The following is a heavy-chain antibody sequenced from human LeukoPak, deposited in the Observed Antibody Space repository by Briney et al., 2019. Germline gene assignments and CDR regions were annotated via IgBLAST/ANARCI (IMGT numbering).Heavy chain of an antibody. V-gene: IGHV4-31*03. CDR1: GDSISSAGYS. J-gene: IGHJ3*02. D-gene: IGHD2-21*02. CDR3: ARDVLVTSSPDAFDI. CDR2: ISYSGNT. Sequence: SQTLSLTCTVSGDSISSAGYSWTWIRQPPGKGLQWIGYISYSGNTYYSPSLKSRVSISLDASKNQFSLKLTSVTAADTATYFCARDVLVTSSPDAFDIWGQGTMVTVSS.